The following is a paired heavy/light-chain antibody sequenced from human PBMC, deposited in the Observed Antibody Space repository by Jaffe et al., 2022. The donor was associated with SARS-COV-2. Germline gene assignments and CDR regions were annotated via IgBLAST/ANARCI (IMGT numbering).Light chain of an antibody. CDR3: YSTDSSGNYRV. CDR2: EDS. Sequence: SYELTQAPSVSVSPGQTARITCSGDALPKKYAYWYQQKSGQAPVLVIYEDSKRPSGIPERISGSSSGTMATLTVSGAQVEDEADYYCYSTDSSGNYRVFGGGTKLTVL. V-gene: IGLV3-10*01. CDR1: ALPKKY. J-gene: IGLJ3*02.
Heavy chain of an antibody. D-gene: IGHD1-26*01. CDR3: AKLWELPPQGFDY. V-gene: IGHV3-30*18. Sequence: QVQLVESGGGVVQPGRSLRLSCAASGFTFSTFGMHWVRQAPGKGLEWVAVISYDGNKKYYGDSVKGRFTISRDNSKNTLSLEMNSLRDDDTAVYYCAKLWELPPQGFDYWGQGILVTVSS. CDR2: ISYDGNKK. CDR1: GFTFSTFG. J-gene: IGHJ4*02.